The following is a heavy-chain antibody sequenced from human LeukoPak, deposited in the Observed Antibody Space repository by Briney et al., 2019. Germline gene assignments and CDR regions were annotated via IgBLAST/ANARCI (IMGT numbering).Heavy chain of an antibody. D-gene: IGHD6-19*01. Sequence: GGSLRLSCAASGFTFSSYEMNWVRQAPGKGLEWVSYISSSGSTIYYADSVKGRFTISRDNAKNSLYLQMNSLRAEDTAVYYCARGSYRSGWYGRGGGKAGNFDYWGQGTLVTVSS. V-gene: IGHV3-48*03. CDR1: GFTFSSYE. J-gene: IGHJ4*02. CDR2: ISSSGSTI. CDR3: ARGSYRSGWYGRGGGKAGNFDY.